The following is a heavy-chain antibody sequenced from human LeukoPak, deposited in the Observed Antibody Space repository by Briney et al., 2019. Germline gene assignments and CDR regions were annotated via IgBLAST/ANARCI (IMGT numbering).Heavy chain of an antibody. CDR2: MNPNSGNT. J-gene: IGHJ4*02. V-gene: IGHV1-8*03. CDR3: ARGPVVIRTSYYFDY. D-gene: IGHD3-9*01. Sequence: ASVKVSCKASGYTFTSYDINWVRQATGQGLEGMGWMNPNSGNTGYAQKFQGRVTITRNTSISTAYMELSSLRSEDTAVYYCARGPVVIRTSYYFDYWGQGTLVTVSS. CDR1: GYTFTSYD.